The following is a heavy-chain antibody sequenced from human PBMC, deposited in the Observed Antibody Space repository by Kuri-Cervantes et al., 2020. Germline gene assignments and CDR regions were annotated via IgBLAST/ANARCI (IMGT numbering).Heavy chain of an antibody. D-gene: IGHD5-24*01. J-gene: IGHJ6*02. CDR3: ARLAMRWYGPAYYYYYGMDV. CDR1: GFTFSSYG. V-gene: IGHV3-9*01. Sequence: SLKISCAASGFTFSSYGMHWVRQAPGKGLEWVSGISWNSGSIGYADSVKGRFTISRDNAKNSLYLQMNSLRSEDTAVYYCARLAMRWYGPAYYYYYGMDVWGQGTTVTVSS. CDR2: ISWNSGSI.